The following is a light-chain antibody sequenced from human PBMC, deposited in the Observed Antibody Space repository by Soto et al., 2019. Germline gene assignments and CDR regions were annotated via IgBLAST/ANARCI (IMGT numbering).Light chain of an antibody. Sequence: IHMTLSASTLPASVGYRVTITCRASQSISTWLAWYQQKPGKAPNLLIYKASYLASGVPSRFSGGGSGTESTLTISSLQPDDFATYYCQQYSSYWTFGQGTKVDIK. J-gene: IGKJ1*01. CDR3: QQYSSYWT. CDR2: KAS. CDR1: QSISTW. V-gene: IGKV1-5*03.